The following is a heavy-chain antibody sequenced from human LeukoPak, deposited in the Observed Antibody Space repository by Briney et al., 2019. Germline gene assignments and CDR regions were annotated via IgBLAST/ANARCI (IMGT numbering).Heavy chain of an antibody. CDR1: GFTFSSYA. D-gene: IGHD2-15*01. Sequence: GGSLRLPCAASGFTFSSYAVSWVRQAPGKGLEWVSAISGSGGSTYYADSVKGRFTISRDNSKNTLYLQMNSLRAEDTAVYYCAKARRVVDHFDYWGRGTLVTVSS. J-gene: IGHJ4*02. V-gene: IGHV3-23*01. CDR2: ISGSGGST. CDR3: AKARRVVDHFDY.